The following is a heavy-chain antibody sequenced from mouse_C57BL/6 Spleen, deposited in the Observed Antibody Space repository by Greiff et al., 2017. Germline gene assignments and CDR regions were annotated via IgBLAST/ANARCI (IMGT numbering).Heavy chain of an antibody. CDR2: IYPGNGYT. Sequence: VQLQQSGAELVRPGSSVKMSCKASGYTFTDYGIHWVKQRPGQGLEWIGYIYPGNGYTEYNEKFKGKATMTADKSSSTAYIELCSLTSEDSAIYFCARDYSLDYWGQGTTLTVSS. V-gene: IGHV1-58*01. CDR1: GYTFTDYG. CDR3: ARDYSLDY. J-gene: IGHJ2*01.